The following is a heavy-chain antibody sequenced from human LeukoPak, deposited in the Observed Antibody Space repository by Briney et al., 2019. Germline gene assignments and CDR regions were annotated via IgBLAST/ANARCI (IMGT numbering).Heavy chain of an antibody. J-gene: IGHJ4*02. V-gene: IGHV3-23*01. CDR1: GFTFSSYA. CDR3: AKDAELDGGGVFDY. CDR2: IRGSGGST. D-gene: IGHD2-8*02. Sequence: GALSLSFAASGFTFSSYAMSWVRQAPGKGLEGVSAIRGSGGSTYYSDSVKGRFTISRDNSKNTLYLQMNSLRAEDTAVYYCAKDAELDGGGVFDYWGQGTLVTVSS.